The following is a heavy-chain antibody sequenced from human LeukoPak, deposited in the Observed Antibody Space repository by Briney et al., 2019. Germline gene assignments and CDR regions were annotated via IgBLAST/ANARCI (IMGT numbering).Heavy chain of an antibody. D-gene: IGHD2-15*01. CDR1: GFTVSSSY. Sequence: GGSLRLSCAASGFTVSSSYMSWVRQAPGKGLEWVSVIHSGGDTYYADSVKGRFTISRDNSKNTLYLQMNSLRAEDTAVYYCTRDLNSGGSCWGQGTLVTVSS. V-gene: IGHV3-53*01. J-gene: IGHJ4*02. CDR2: IHSGGDT. CDR3: TRDLNSGGSC.